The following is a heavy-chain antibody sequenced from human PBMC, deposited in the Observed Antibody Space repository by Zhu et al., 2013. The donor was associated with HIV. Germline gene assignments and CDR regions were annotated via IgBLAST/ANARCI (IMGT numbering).Heavy chain of an antibody. V-gene: IGHV3-53*01. Sequence: EVQLVESGGGLIQPGGSLRLSCAASGFTVSSNYMSWVRQAPGKGLEWVSVIYSGGSTYYADSVKGRFTISRDNSKNTLYLQMNSLRAEDTAVYYCARCDTRKHIVVVTAIRVRGGCAFDIVGPRDNGHRLF. CDR3: ARCDTRKHIVVVTAIRVRGGCAFDI. CDR1: GFTVSSNY. CDR2: IYSGGST. D-gene: IGHD2-21*02. J-gene: IGHJ3*02.